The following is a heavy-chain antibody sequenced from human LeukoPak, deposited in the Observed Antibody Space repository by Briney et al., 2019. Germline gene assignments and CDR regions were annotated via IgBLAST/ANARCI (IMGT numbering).Heavy chain of an antibody. CDR1: GFTFSSYA. V-gene: IGHV3-64D*06. CDR2: ISSNGGST. J-gene: IGHJ4*02. CDR3: VKDRSEYFDWLLGFDY. Sequence: GGSLRLSCSASGFTFSSYAMHWVRQAPGKGLEYVSAISSNGGSTYYADSVKGRFAISRDNSKNTLYLQTSSLRAEDTAVYYCVKDRSEYFDWLLGFDYWGQGTLVTVSS. D-gene: IGHD3-9*01.